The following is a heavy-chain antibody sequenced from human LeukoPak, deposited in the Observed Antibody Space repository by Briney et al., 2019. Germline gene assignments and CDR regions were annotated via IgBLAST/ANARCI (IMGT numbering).Heavy chain of an antibody. CDR2: ISGSGGST. CDR3: AKDGDPKLVHYYFDY. CDR1: GFTLIIYA. Sequence: PGGSLRLSCAASGFTLIIYAMSWVRQAPGKGLWGVSDISGSGGSTYYADSVKGRFTIYRDNSKNTMYLQMHSLRAEDTAVYYCAKDGDPKLVHYYFDYWGQGTLVTVSS. D-gene: IGHD6-13*01. V-gene: IGHV3-23*01. J-gene: IGHJ4*02.